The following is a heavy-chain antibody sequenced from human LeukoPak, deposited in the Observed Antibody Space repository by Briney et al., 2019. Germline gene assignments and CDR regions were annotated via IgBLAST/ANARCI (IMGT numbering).Heavy chain of an antibody. CDR2: IYYTGAT. D-gene: IGHD3-22*01. CDR3: AMAGYYYDSSGYGSTY. V-gene: IGHV4-59*08. J-gene: IGHJ4*02. CDR1: GGSIASNY. Sequence: TSETLSLTCTVSGGSIASNYWTWIRQPPGKGLEYIGYIYYTGATNYNPSLKSRVTISVDTSKNQFSLRLSSVTAADTAVYYCAMAGYYYDSSGYGSTYWGQGTLVTVSS.